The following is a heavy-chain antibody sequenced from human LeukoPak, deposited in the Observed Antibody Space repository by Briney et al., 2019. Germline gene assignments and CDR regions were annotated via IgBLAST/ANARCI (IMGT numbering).Heavy chain of an antibody. Sequence: PAGSLTLSCAASGFTFDDYGTSWVRQPPGKGLEWVCGINWNGGSTGYADSVKGRFTISRDNAKNSLYLQMNSLRAEDTALYHCARVGSSSWKWEFDPWGQGTLVTVSS. V-gene: IGHV3-20*01. CDR3: ARVGSSSWKWEFDP. CDR2: INWNGGST. D-gene: IGHD6-13*01. J-gene: IGHJ5*02. CDR1: GFTFDDYG.